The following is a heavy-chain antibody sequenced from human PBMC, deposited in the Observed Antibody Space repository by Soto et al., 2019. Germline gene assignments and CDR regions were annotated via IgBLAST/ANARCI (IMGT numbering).Heavy chain of an antibody. V-gene: IGHV3-43*02. CDR2: ISWDGGST. CDR3: AKDGSPQYYYYGMDV. CDR1: GFTFSNYA. Sequence: GGSLRLSCAASGFTFSNYAMNWVRQAPGKGLEWVSLISWDGGSTYYADSVKGRFTISRDNSKNSLYLQMNSLRTEDTALYYCAKDGSPQYYYYGMDVWGQGTTVTVSS. J-gene: IGHJ6*02. D-gene: IGHD1-26*01.